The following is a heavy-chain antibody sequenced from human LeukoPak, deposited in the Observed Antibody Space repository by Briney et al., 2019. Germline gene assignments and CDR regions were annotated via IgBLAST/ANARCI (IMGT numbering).Heavy chain of an antibody. Sequence: GGSLRLSCAASGFTLSSYDMHWVRQATGKGLEWDSAIGTAGDTYYPGSVKGRFTISRENAKNSLYLQMNSLRAGDTAVYYCARVEYDSSGYYFSYWVHGTLVTVSS. CDR1: GFTLSSYD. D-gene: IGHD3-22*01. J-gene: IGHJ4*01. V-gene: IGHV3-13*01. CDR3: ARVEYDSSGYYFSY. CDR2: IGTAGDT.